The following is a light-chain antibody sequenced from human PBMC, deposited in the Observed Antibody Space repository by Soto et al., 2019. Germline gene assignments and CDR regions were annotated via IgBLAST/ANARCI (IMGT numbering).Light chain of an antibody. CDR2: GAS. Sequence: EIVLTQSPGTLSLSPGERATLSCRASQTVDTNYLAWYQQKPGQAPRIIIFGASCRATSIPDRFSGSGSGTDFTLTISRLEPEDFAMYYCQQYGSLSWTVGQGTKVEIK. V-gene: IGKV3-20*01. CDR3: QQYGSLSWT. J-gene: IGKJ1*01. CDR1: QTVDTNY.